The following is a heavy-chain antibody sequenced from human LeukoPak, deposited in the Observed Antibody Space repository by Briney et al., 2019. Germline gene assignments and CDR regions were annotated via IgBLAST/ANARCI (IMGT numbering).Heavy chain of an antibody. CDR1: GFTFSSYA. CDR3: AKDLQSDYVWGSYRHALDY. Sequence: GGSLRLSCAASGFTFSSYAMSWVRQAPGKGLEWVSAISGSGGSTYYADSVKGRFTISRDNSKNTLYLQMNSLRAEDTAVYYCAKDLQSDYVWGSYRHALDYWGQGTLVTVSS. D-gene: IGHD3-16*02. V-gene: IGHV3-23*01. J-gene: IGHJ4*02. CDR2: ISGSGGST.